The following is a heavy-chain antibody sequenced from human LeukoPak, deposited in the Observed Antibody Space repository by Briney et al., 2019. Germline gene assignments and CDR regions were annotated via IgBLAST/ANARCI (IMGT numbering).Heavy chain of an antibody. D-gene: IGHD5-18*01. J-gene: IGHJ6*02. V-gene: IGHV4-30-4*01. CDR3: ARDAGYSYGPWDV. CDR2: IYYSGST. CDR1: GGSISSADYY. Sequence: SETLSLTCTVSGGSISSADYYWSWIRQPPGKGLEWIGYIYYSGSTYYNPSLKSRFTISVDTSKNQFSLKLSSVTAADTAVYYCARDAGYSYGPWDVWGQGTTVTVSS.